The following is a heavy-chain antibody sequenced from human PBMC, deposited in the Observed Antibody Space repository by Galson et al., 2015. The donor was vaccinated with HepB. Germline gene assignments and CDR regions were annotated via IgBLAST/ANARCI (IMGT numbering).Heavy chain of an antibody. Sequence: SVKVSCKASGYTFTGYYMHWVRQAPGQGLEWMGWINPNSGGTNYAQKFQGRVTMTRDTSISTAYMELSRLRSDDTAVYYCARERLSTVKIHRGWFDPWGQGTLVTVSS. CDR2: INPNSGGT. V-gene: IGHV1-2*02. J-gene: IGHJ5*02. CDR1: GYTFTGYY. D-gene: IGHD4-17*01. CDR3: ARERLSTVKIHRGWFDP.